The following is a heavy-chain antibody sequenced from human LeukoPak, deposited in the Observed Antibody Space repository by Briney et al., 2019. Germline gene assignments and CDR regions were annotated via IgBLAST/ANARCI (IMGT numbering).Heavy chain of an antibody. CDR3: ARLVADIARFDP. V-gene: IGHV1-69*13. CDR1: GGTFSSYA. J-gene: IGHJ5*02. Sequence: GASVKVSCKASGGTFSSYAISWVRQAPGQGLEWMGGIIPIFGTANYAQKFQGRVTITADESTSTAYMELSSLRSEDTAVYYCARLVADIARFDPWGQGTLVTASS. CDR2: IIPIFGTA.